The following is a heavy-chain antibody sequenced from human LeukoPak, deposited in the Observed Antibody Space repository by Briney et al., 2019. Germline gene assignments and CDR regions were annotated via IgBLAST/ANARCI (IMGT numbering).Heavy chain of an antibody. Sequence: SVKVSCKASGGTFSSYAISWVRQAPGQGLEWMGRTIPILGIANYAQKFQGRVTITADKSTSTAYMELSSLRSEDTAVYYCARDPRYCSSTSCPPWGQGTLVTVSS. D-gene: IGHD2-2*01. V-gene: IGHV1-69*04. CDR3: ARDPRYCSSTSCPP. CDR1: GGTFSSYA. CDR2: TIPILGIA. J-gene: IGHJ5*02.